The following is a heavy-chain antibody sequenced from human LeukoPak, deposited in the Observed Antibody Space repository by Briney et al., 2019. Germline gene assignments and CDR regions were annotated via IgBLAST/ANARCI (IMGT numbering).Heavy chain of an antibody. CDR2: ISWNSGSM. CDR1: GFTFDDYA. J-gene: IGHJ4*02. Sequence: GRSLRLSCAASGFTFDDYAMHWVRHAPGKGLELVSGISWNSGSMGYADSVKGRFTISRDNAKNSLYLQMNSLRAEDTALYYCAKDIGGEIETIDYWGQGTLVTVSS. V-gene: IGHV3-9*01. CDR3: AKDIGGEIETIDY. D-gene: IGHD4-17*01.